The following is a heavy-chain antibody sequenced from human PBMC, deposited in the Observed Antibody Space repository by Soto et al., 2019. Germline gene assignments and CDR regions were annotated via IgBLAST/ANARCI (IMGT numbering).Heavy chain of an antibody. CDR1: GGSFSGYY. CDR3: ASQRIAAGLFDY. CDR2: INHSGST. Sequence: SETLSLTCAVYGGSFSGYYWSWIRQPPGEGLEWLGEINHSGSTNYNPSLKSRVTISVYTSKNQFSLKLSSVTAADTAVYYCASQRIAAGLFDYWGQGTLVTVSS. J-gene: IGHJ4*02. V-gene: IGHV4-34*01. D-gene: IGHD6-13*01.